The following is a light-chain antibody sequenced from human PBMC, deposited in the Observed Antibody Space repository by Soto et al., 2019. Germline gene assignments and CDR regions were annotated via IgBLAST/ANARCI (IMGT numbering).Light chain of an antibody. CDR1: ESVTSSY. V-gene: IGKV3-20*01. J-gene: IGKJ1*01. CDR3: QQYGRSHRT. CDR2: GAS. Sequence: EIVLTQSPGTLSLSPGERATLSCRASESVTSSYLAWYQHKPGQAPRLLIYGASSRATGIPDGFSGSGSGTDFTLTISRLEPDDFAVYYRQQYGRSHRTFGHGTKVEIK.